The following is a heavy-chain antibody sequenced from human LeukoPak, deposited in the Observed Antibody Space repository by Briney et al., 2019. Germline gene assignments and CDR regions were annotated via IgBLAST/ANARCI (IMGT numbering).Heavy chain of an antibody. CDR3: ARGPIRKNYGGKVHFDY. D-gene: IGHD4-23*01. J-gene: IGHJ4*02. Sequence: SETLSLTCTVSGGSISSSSYYWGWIRQPPGKGLEWIGEINHSGSTNYNPSLKSRVTISVDTSKNQFSLKLSSVTAADTAVYYCARGPIRKNYGGKVHFDYWGQGTLVTVSS. CDR1: GGSISSSSYY. CDR2: INHSGST. V-gene: IGHV4-39*07.